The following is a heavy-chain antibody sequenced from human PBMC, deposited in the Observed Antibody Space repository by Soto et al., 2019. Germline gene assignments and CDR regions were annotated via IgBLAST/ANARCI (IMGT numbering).Heavy chain of an antibody. J-gene: IGHJ4*02. D-gene: IGHD2-2*01. CDR1: GGSFSGYY. CDR3: ARSKRYCSSTSCYSPIDY. CDR2: INHSGST. V-gene: IGHV4-34*01. Sequence: SETLSLTCAVYGGSFSGYYWSWIRQPPGKGLEWIGEINHSGSTNYNPSLKSRVTISVDTSKNQFSLKLSSVTAADTAVYYCARSKRYCSSTSCYSPIDYWGQGTLV.